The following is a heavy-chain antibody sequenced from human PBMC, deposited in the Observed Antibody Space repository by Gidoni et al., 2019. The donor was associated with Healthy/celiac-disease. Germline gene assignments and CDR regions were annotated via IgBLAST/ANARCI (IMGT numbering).Heavy chain of an antibody. Sequence: QLQLQESGPGLVKPSDTLSLTCTVSGCPISSSSYYCGWIRQPPGKGLEWIGSIYYSGSTYYNPSLKSRVTISVDTSKNQFSLKLSSVTAADTAVYYCARHFRGIVVVVAAGFDYWGQGTLVTVSS. J-gene: IGHJ4*02. D-gene: IGHD2-15*01. CDR3: ARHFRGIVVVVAAGFDY. V-gene: IGHV4-39*01. CDR2: IYYSGST. CDR1: GCPISSSSYY.